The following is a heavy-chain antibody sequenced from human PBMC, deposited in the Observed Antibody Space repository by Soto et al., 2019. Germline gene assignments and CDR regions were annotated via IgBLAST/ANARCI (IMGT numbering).Heavy chain of an antibody. D-gene: IGHD2-21*02. CDR1: GYTFTSYY. V-gene: IGHV1-46*01. Sequence: ASVKVSCKASGYTFTSYYMHWVRQAPGQGLEWMGIINPSGGSTSYAQKFQGRVTMTRDTSTSTVYMELSSLRSEDTAVYYCARGGIGVVTAPYYYYGMDVWGQGTTVTVSS. CDR2: INPSGGST. CDR3: ARGGIGVVTAPYYYYGMDV. J-gene: IGHJ6*02.